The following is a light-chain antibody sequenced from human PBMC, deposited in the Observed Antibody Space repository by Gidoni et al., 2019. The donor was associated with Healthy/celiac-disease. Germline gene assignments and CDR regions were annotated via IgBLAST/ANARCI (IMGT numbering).Light chain of an antibody. V-gene: IGKV3-15*01. CDR3: QQYNNWPVT. J-gene: IGKJ4*01. Sequence: EIVLTQSPATLSVSPGERATLSCRASQRVSSNLAWYQQKPGQAPRLLIYGASTRATGIPARFSGGGSGTEFTLTISSLQSEDFAVYYCQQYNNWPVTFGGGTKVEIK. CDR2: GAS. CDR1: QRVSSN.